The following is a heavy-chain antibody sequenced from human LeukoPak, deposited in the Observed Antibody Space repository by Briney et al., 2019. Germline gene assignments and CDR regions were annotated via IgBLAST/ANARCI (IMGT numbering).Heavy chain of an antibody. D-gene: IGHD4-23*01. Sequence: ASVKVSCKACGYTFTSYGISWVRQAPGQGLEWMGWISAYNGNTNYAQKLQGRDTMTTDTSTSTAYMELRSLRSDDTAVYYCAGNGGNSVFAFQPRSPRDAFDIWGQGTMVTVSS. CDR1: GYTFTSYG. V-gene: IGHV1-18*01. CDR3: AGNGGNSVFAFQPRSPRDAFDI. CDR2: ISAYNGNT. J-gene: IGHJ3*02.